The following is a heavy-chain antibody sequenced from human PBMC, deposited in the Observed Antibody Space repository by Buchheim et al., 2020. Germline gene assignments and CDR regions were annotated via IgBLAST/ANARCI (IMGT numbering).Heavy chain of an antibody. J-gene: IGHJ6*02. CDR3: ARDRYSYDYYYGMDV. V-gene: IGHV3-30-3*01. Sequence: QVQLVESGGGVVQPGRSLRLSCAASGFTFSSYAMHWVRQAPGKGLEWVAVISYDGSNKYHADSVKGRFPISRDNSKNTLYLQMNSLRAEDTAVYYCARDRYSYDYYYGMDVWGQGTT. CDR2: ISYDGSNK. CDR1: GFTFSSYA. D-gene: IGHD5-18*01.